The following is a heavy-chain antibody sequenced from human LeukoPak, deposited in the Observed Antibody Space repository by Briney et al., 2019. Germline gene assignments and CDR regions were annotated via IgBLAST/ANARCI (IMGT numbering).Heavy chain of an antibody. CDR1: GFTFSSYG. CDR2: ISHDGRNK. CDR3: AKDAVRLYRHFDF. J-gene: IGHJ4*02. D-gene: IGHD6-19*01. V-gene: IGHV3-30*18. Sequence: PGGSLRLSCAASGFTFSSYGMHWVRQAPGKGLEWVAFISHDGRNKNFADSVKGRFTISRGNSKNTLSLLLTSLRAEDTALYYCAKDAVRLYRHFDFWGPGTLVTVSS.